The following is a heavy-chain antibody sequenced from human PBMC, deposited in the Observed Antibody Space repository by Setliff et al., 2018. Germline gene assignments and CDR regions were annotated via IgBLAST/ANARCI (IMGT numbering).Heavy chain of an antibody. D-gene: IGHD1-26*01. Sequence: KASETLSLTCTVSGGSISNYYWSWIRQPAGKGLEWIGRIYTGGSTNYNPSLKSRVTMSVDTSKNQFSLKLSSVTAADTAVYYCARKGISALSGAFDMWGQGTMVTVSS. CDR2: IYTGGST. CDR1: GGSISNYY. J-gene: IGHJ3*02. CDR3: ARKGISALSGAFDM. V-gene: IGHV4-4*07.